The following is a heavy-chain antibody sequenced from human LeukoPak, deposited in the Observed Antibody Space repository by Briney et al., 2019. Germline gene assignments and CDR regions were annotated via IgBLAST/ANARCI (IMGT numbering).Heavy chain of an antibody. CDR1: GFSFSGSW. Sequence: GESLRLSCAASGFSFSGSWMNWVRQAPGKGLEWVANVNPDGSQKRFVDSVMGRFTMSRDNAKNSLYLQMNSLRSEDTAVFYCAAWTDRGYNFWGQGTLVTVSS. CDR2: VNPDGSQK. D-gene: IGHD5-24*01. J-gene: IGHJ4*02. V-gene: IGHV3-7*01. CDR3: AAWTDRGYNF.